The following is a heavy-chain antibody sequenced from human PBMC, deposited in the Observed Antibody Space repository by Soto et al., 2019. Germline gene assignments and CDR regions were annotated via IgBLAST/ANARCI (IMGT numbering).Heavy chain of an antibody. D-gene: IGHD6-13*01. CDR2: IDYSGTT. V-gene: IGHV4-59*01. CDR3: ARGSRNWPEDYYFDL. CDR1: DDSISLYY. Sequence: SETLSLTCTVSDDSISLYYWSWIRQPPGKRLEWIGFIDYSGTTKYSPSLKSRVTISLDTSKNQFSLNLSSVTAADTAVYFCARGSRNWPEDYYFDLWGQGTPVTVSS. J-gene: IGHJ4*02.